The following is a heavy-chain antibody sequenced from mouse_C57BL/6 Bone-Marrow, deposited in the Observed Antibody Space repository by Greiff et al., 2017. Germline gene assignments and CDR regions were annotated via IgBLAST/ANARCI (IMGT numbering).Heavy chain of an antibody. Sequence: LVESGAELARPGASVKLSCKASGYTFTSYGISWVKQRTGQGLEWIGEIYPRSGNTYYNEKFKGKATLTADKSSSTAYMELRSLTSEDSAVYFCARRDSSGYVGYWGQGTTLTVSS. J-gene: IGHJ2*01. D-gene: IGHD3-2*02. CDR3: ARRDSSGYVGY. CDR2: IYPRSGNT. V-gene: IGHV1-81*01. CDR1: GYTFTSYG.